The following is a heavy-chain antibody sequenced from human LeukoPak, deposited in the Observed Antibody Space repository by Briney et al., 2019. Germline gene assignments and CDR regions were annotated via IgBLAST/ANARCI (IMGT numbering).Heavy chain of an antibody. CDR2: LWNDGSNK. Sequence: GSSLRLSCALSVFIFSTCDVEWVRQSPGKGVEGVTGLWNDGSNKYYADSVKGRFTISRDNSKNTLYLQMNSLRAEDTAVYYCARGGYCGGVSCHPAHLNSWGQGTLVTVSS. CDR3: ARGGYCGGVSCHPAHLNS. D-gene: IGHD2-15*01. V-gene: IGHV3-33*01. J-gene: IGHJ5*02. CDR1: VFIFSTCD.